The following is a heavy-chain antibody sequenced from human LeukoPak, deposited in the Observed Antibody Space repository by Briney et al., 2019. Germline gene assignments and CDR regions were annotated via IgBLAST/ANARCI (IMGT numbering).Heavy chain of an antibody. Sequence: PSETLSLTCTVSGDSISSGSYYWNWIRQPAGKGLEWVGRIYASGSINYNPSLKSRVNISVDTAKNQFSLKLSSVTAADTAVYYCARSPVNTWRFDPWGQGTLVTVSS. V-gene: IGHV4-61*02. CDR2: IYASGSI. CDR1: GDSISSGSYY. CDR3: ARSPVNTWRFDP. D-gene: IGHD4-17*01. J-gene: IGHJ5*02.